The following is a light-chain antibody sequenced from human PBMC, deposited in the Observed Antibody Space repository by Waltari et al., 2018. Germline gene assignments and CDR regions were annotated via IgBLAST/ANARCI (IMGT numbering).Light chain of an antibody. CDR1: QTLNSKY. J-gene: IGKJ1*01. V-gene: IGKV3-20*01. CDR2: GAS. CDR3: QQYSASTGT. Sequence: ELVLTQSPGTMSFSPGDRATLSCRASQTLNSKYLAWYQQKPGQAPRLLIHGASSRAIGIPDRFSGSGSGTDFTLTITRLQPEDSGVYYCQQYSASTGTFGQGTKVEIK.